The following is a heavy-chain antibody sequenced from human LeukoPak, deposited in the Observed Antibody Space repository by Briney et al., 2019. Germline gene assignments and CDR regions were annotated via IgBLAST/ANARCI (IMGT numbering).Heavy chain of an antibody. CDR2: ISSSGSTI. J-gene: IGHJ4*02. CDR3: AREKPELDY. CDR1: GFTFSSYE. Sequence: GGSLRLSCAASGFTFSSYEMNWVRQAPGKGLEWVSYISSSGSTIYYADSVKGRFTISRDNAKDSLYLQMKSLRVEDTAVYYCAREKPELDYWGQGTLVTVSS. V-gene: IGHV3-48*03.